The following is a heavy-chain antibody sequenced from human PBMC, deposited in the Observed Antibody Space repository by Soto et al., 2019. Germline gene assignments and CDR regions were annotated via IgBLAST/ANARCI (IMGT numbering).Heavy chain of an antibody. J-gene: IGHJ4*02. CDR3: ARTPYCVGGACYSFDY. Sequence: SGHTLVNPTETLTLTCTVSGFALSNPRMGVSWIRQPPGKALEWLAHIFSNDEKYYSTSLKSRLTISKDTSKSQVVLTMTNMGPVDTATYYCARTPYCVGGACYSFDYWGQGTLVTVSS. D-gene: IGHD2-15*01. V-gene: IGHV2-26*01. CDR1: GFALSNPRMG. CDR2: IFSNDEK.